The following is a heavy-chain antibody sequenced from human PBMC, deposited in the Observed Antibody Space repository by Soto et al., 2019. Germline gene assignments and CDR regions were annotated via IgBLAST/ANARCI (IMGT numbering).Heavy chain of an antibody. CDR1: GFTFSSYA. D-gene: IGHD6-19*01. CDR3: AKVKEQWLVVEYFQH. V-gene: IGHV3-23*01. CDR2: ISGSGGST. Sequence: GGSLRLSCAASGFTFSSYAMSWVRQAPGKGLEWVSAISGSGGSTYYADSVKGRFTISRDNSKNTLYLQMNSLRAEDTAVYYCAKVKEQWLVVEYFQHWGQGTLVTVSS. J-gene: IGHJ1*01.